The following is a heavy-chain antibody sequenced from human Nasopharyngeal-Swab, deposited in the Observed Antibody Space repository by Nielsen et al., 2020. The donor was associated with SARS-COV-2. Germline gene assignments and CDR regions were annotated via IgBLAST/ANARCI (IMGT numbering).Heavy chain of an antibody. CDR2: MNPNSGNT. Sequence: WVRQAPGQGLEWMGWMNPNSGNTGYAQKFQGRVTMTRNTSISTAYMELSSLRSEDTAVYYCARGLSSSWPWPLDYWGQGTLVTVSS. J-gene: IGHJ4*02. CDR3: ARGLSSSWPWPLDY. V-gene: IGHV1-8*01. D-gene: IGHD6-13*01.